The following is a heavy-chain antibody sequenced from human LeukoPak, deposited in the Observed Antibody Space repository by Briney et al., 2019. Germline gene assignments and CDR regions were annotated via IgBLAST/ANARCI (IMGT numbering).Heavy chain of an antibody. D-gene: IGHD5-24*01. J-gene: IGHJ4*02. CDR1: GASIRSYY. V-gene: IGHV4-59*08. Sequence: SETLSLTCTVSGASIRSYYWSWIRQPPGKGLECIGYIYYTGSTNYTYNPSLKSRVTISVDTSKNQFSLKLSSVTAADTAVYYCARHGPRRDGYNYDYWGPGTLVTVSS. CDR2: IYYTGST. CDR3: ARHGPRRDGYNYDY.